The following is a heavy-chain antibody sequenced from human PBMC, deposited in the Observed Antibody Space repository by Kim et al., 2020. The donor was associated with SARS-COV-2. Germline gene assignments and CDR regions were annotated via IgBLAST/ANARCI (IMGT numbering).Heavy chain of an antibody. CDR2: ISYSGST. CDR3: ASHVLLWFGEWGNWFDP. V-gene: IGHV4-39*01. Sequence: SETLSLTCTVSGGSISSSSYYWGWIRQPPGKGLEWIGSISYSGSTYYNPSLKSRVTISVDTSTNQFSLKLRSVTAADTAVYYCASHVLLWFGEWGNWFDP. D-gene: IGHD3-10*01. J-gene: IGHJ5*02. CDR1: GGSISSSSYY.